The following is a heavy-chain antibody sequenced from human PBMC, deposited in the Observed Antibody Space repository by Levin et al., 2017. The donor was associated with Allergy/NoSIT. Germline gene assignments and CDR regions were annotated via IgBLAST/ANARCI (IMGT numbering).Heavy chain of an antibody. D-gene: IGHD6-19*01. CDR2: INPNSGGT. V-gene: IGHV1-2*02. J-gene: IGHJ4*02. Sequence: ASVKVSCKASGYTFTGYYMHWVRQAPGQGLEWMGWINPNSGGTNYAQKFQGRVTMTRDTSISTAYMELSRLRSDDTAVYYCARGTMSDAVAGTIRGYWGQGTLVTVSS. CDR1: GYTFTGYY. CDR3: ARGTMSDAVAGTIRGY.